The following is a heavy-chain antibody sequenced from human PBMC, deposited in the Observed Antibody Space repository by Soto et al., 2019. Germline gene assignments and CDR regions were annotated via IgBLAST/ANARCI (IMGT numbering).Heavy chain of an antibody. CDR1: GFTFSTYA. D-gene: IGHD3-10*01. Sequence: EVQLLASGGGLAQRGGSLRLSCAASGFTFSTYAMGWVRQAPGKGLEWVSAISGSDGSTYYADSVKGRFTISRDESKSTLNLEMNSLRAEDTAIYYGAKRAGVNYGHSAYWGQGTLVTVSS. CDR3: AKRAGVNYGHSAY. J-gene: IGHJ4*02. CDR2: ISGSDGST. V-gene: IGHV3-23*01.